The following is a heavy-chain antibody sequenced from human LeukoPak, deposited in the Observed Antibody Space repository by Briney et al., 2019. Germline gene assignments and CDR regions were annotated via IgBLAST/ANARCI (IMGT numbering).Heavy chain of an antibody. V-gene: IGHV4-39*01. CDR2: ICYSGST. J-gene: IGHJ4*02. CDR3: AGHKGGSSQFDY. CDR1: GGSISSSSYY. Sequence: PSETLSLTCTVSGGSISSSSYYWGWIRQPPGKGLEWIGSICYSGSTYYNPSLKSRVTISVDTSKNQFSLKLSSVTAADTAVYYCAGHKGGSSQFDYWGQGTLVTVSS. D-gene: IGHD2-15*01.